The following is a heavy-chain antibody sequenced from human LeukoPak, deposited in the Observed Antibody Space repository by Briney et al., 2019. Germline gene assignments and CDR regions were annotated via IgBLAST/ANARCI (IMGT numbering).Heavy chain of an antibody. CDR1: GGSISGHY. V-gene: IGHV4-59*08. CDR2: IYYTGST. D-gene: IGHD7-27*01. Sequence: SETLSFTCTVSGGSISGHYLSWIRQSPGKGLEYIGFIYYTGSTNYNPSLTSRVTMSVDTSKNQFSLKVNSVTAADTAVFYCARLGALGKAHYFDYWGQGTLVTVSS. J-gene: IGHJ4*02. CDR3: ARLGALGKAHYFDY.